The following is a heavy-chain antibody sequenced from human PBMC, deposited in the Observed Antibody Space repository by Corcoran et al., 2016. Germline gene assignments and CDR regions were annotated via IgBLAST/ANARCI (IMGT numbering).Heavy chain of an antibody. D-gene: IGHD4-17*01. V-gene: IGHV3-74*01. CDR3: VRVKISTGAYDV. CDR2: ISNDGSRT. CDR1: GFIFSSFW. Sequence: EVQLVESGGGLVQPGGSLRLSCAASGFIFSSFWMHWVRRRPGKGLVWVSRISNDGSRTDYADSVKGRSTISRDNAKNTVHLQMNSLRAEDTAVYYCVRVKISTGAYDVWGQGTKVTVSS. J-gene: IGHJ3*01.